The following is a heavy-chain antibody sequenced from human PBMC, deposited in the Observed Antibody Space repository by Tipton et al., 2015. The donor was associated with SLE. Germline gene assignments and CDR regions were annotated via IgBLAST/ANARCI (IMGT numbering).Heavy chain of an antibody. CDR3: ARVSGGIAYMDV. Sequence: TLSLTCAVYGGSISSRNWWSWIRQPPGKGLEWIGEIDHSGSTNYNPSLESRVTISIDKSRNQFSLKLNSVTAADTAVYYCARVSGGIAYMDVWGKGTTVTFSS. D-gene: IGHD6-13*01. J-gene: IGHJ6*03. V-gene: IGHV4-4*02. CDR1: GGSISSRNW. CDR2: IDHSGST.